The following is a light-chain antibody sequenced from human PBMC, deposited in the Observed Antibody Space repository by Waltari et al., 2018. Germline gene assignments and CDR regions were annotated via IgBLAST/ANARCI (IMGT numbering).Light chain of an antibody. J-gene: IGKJ1*01. Sequence: DIQMSQSPSSLSASVGDRVTITCRASQRISSYLNWYQQKPGKAPKFLIYAACSLESGVPSRFSGSGFGTDVTLTINGLQAEDYAAYYCQQTYNNFRTFGQGTKVDVK. V-gene: IGKV1-39*01. CDR2: AAC. CDR1: QRISSY. CDR3: QQTYNNFRT.